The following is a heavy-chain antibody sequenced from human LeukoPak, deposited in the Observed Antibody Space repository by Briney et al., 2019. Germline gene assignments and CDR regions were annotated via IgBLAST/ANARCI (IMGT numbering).Heavy chain of an antibody. CDR2: ISAFNGNT. CDR1: GYMFNLYG. CDR3: ARSPPSTGYDRFDT. J-gene: IGHJ4*02. V-gene: IGHV1-18*01. D-gene: IGHD5-12*01. Sequence: ASLKVSCKASGYMFNLYGISWGRQAPGPGLEWMGWISAFNGNTNYARNFQDRVTMTTDTSTSTAYMELTSLSSDDTAVYYCARSPPSTGYDRFDTWGQGTLVTVSS.